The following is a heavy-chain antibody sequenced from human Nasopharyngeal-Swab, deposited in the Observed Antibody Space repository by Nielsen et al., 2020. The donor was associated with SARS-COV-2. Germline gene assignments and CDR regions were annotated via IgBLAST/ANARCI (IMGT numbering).Heavy chain of an antibody. V-gene: IGHV4-34*01. D-gene: IGHD6-13*01. CDR1: GGSFSGYY. J-gene: IGHJ5*02. Sequence: SETLSLTCAVYGGSFSGYYWSWIRQPPGKGLEWIGEINHSGSTNYNPSLKSRVTISVDTSKNQFSLKLSSVTAADTAVYYCARRRALYSSSSFRFDPWGQGTPVTVSS. CDR2: INHSGST. CDR3: ARRRALYSSSSFRFDP.